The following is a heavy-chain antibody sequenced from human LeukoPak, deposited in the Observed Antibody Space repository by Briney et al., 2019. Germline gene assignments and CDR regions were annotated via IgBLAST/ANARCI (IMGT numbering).Heavy chain of an antibody. CDR3: AGVRGSYSGYLDP. V-gene: IGHV3-30*04. D-gene: IGHD1-26*01. CDR1: GFRFSRHS. J-gene: IGHJ5*02. CDR2: ISYDQSHK. Sequence: GRSLRLSCAASGFRFSRHSLHWVRQAPGKGLEWVALISYDQSHKYYSASVKGRFTISRDNSNEKVFLQMNTLRPEDTAVYYCAGVRGSYSGYLDPWRQGPLVTVSS.